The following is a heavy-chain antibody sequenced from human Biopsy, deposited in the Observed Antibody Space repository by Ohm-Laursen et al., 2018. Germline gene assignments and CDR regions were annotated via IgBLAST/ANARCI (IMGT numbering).Heavy chain of an antibody. J-gene: IGHJ5*01. CDR2: IRDKANSYTT. CDR3: ARAGRYCSGGGCYSWFDS. CDR1: GFSFSDNY. V-gene: IGHV3-72*01. D-gene: IGHD2-15*01. Sequence: SLRLSCSATGFSFSDNYMAWVRQAPGKGLEWVGRIRDKANSYTTDYAASVKGRFTISRDDSKNSLYLQMNSLKTEDTALYYCARAGRYCSGGGCYSWFDSWGQGTLVTVSS.